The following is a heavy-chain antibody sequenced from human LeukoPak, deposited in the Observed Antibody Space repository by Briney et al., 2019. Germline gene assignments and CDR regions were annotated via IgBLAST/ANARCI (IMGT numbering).Heavy chain of an antibody. CDR1: GYSFTSYW. V-gene: IGHV5-51*01. Sequence: GESLKISCKGSGYSFTSYWIGWVRQMPGKGLEWMGIIYPGDSDTRYSPSFQGQVTISADKSISTAYLQWSSLKASDTAMYYCARPGSHGSQPKAPYYYYGMDVWGQGTTVTVSS. J-gene: IGHJ6*02. CDR2: IYPGDSDT. D-gene: IGHD3-10*01. CDR3: ARPGSHGSQPKAPYYYYGMDV.